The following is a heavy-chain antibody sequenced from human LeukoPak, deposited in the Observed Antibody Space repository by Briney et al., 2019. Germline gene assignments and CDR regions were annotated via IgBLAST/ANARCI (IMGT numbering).Heavy chain of an antibody. D-gene: IGHD3-22*01. Sequence: SETLSLTCTVSGGSISNHYWSWIRQPPGKGLEWIGYIYYSGSTNYNPSLKSRITISLDTSKNQFSLKLSSVTAADTAVYYCAREDYYDSSGYTNWYFDLWGRGTLITVSS. CDR1: GGSISNHY. V-gene: IGHV4-59*11. J-gene: IGHJ2*01. CDR3: AREDYYDSSGYTNWYFDL. CDR2: IYYSGST.